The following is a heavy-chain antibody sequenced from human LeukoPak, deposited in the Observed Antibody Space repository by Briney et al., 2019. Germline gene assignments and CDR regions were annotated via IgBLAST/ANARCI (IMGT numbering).Heavy chain of an antibody. J-gene: IGHJ4*02. Sequence: SETLSLTCTVSGGSISSSSYYWGWIRQPPGKWLEWIGSIYYSGSTYYNPSLKSRVTISVDTSKNQFSLKLSSVTAADTAVYYCARAYYYDSSGPIDYWGQGTLVTVSS. D-gene: IGHD3-22*01. V-gene: IGHV4-39*07. CDR1: GGSISSSSYY. CDR3: ARAYYYDSSGPIDY. CDR2: IYYSGST.